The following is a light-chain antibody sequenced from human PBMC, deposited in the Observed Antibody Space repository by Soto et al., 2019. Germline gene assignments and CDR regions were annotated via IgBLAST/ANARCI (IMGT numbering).Light chain of an antibody. V-gene: IGKV3-11*01. J-gene: IGKJ3*01. CDR2: DVS. CDR1: QSVGSY. CDR3: QHRSNWPPFT. Sequence: EIVLTQSPATLSLSPGERATLSCRASQSVGSYLAWYQQHPGQAPRLLIYDVSNRATGIPARFSGSGSGTDFTLTISSLEPEDFAVYYCQHRSNWPPFTFDPGTKVDIK.